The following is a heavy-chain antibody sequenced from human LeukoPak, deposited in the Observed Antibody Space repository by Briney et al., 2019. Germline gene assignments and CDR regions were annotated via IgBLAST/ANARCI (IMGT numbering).Heavy chain of an antibody. CDR3: ARAPRY. CDR1: GFTFSGHW. CDR2: INQDGSEK. Sequence: PGGSLRLSCAASGFTFSGHWMSWVRQAPGKGLEWVANINQDGSEKYYVDSVKGRFTISRDNAKNSLYLQMNSLRAEDTAVYYCARAPRYWGQGTLVTVSS. V-gene: IGHV3-7*01. J-gene: IGHJ4*02.